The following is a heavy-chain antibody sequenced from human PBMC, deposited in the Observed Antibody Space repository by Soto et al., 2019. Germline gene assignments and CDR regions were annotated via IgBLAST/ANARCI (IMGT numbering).Heavy chain of an antibody. V-gene: IGHV3-21*01. CDR3: VGGVVTLFDY. J-gene: IGHJ4*02. D-gene: IGHD3-3*01. CDR2: ISSSSSYI. Sequence: GGSLRLSCAASGFTFSSYSMNWVRQAPGKGLEWVSSISSSSSYIYYADSVEGRFTISRDNAKNSLYLQMNSLRAEDTAVYYCVGGVVTLFDYWGQGTLVTVSS. CDR1: GFTFSSYS.